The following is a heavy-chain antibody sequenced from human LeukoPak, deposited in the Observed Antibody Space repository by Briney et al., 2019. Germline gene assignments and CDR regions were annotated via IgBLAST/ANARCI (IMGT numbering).Heavy chain of an antibody. D-gene: IGHD6-13*01. J-gene: IGHJ6*02. CDR3: ARVVSSSWTGYYYGMDV. CDR2: INTDGSST. CDR1: GFIFSSYW. V-gene: IGHV3-74*01. Sequence: PGGSLRLSCAGSGFIFSSYWMHWVRQAPGKGLVWVSRINTDGSSTSYADSLKGRFTISRDNAKNTLYLQMNSLRAEDTAVYYCARVVSSSWTGYYYGMDVWGQGTTVTVSS.